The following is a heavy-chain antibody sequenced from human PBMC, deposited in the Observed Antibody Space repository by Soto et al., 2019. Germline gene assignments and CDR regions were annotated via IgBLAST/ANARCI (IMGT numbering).Heavy chain of an antibody. CDR2: IYYSGST. V-gene: IGHV4-39*01. J-gene: IGHJ4*02. Sequence: SETLSLTCTVSGGSISSSSYYWGWIRQPPGKGLEWIGSIYYSGSTYYNPSLKSRVTISVDTSKNQFSLKLSSVTAADTAVYYCARRSSGWYANWIFGGQGTLVTVSS. CDR1: GGSISSSSYY. D-gene: IGHD6-19*01. CDR3: ARRSSGWYANWIF.